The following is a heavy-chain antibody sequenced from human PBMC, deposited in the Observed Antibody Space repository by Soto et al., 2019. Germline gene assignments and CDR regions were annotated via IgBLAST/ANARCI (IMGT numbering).Heavy chain of an antibody. CDR3: AKYLLRRTNSWYVVAPDPRYYKYYGLDD. Sequence: PGGSLRLSCEASGFTFRTYALQWVRQAPGKGLEWVAGISYDGSNKYYADSVKGQFTMSRDNSKNTLYLQMHSLRAEDTAVYYCAKYLLRRTNSWYVVAPDPRYYKYYGLDDWGQGSTVTLSS. J-gene: IGHJ6*02. CDR1: GFTFRTYA. CDR2: ISYDGSNK. D-gene: IGHD6-13*01. V-gene: IGHV3-30*18.